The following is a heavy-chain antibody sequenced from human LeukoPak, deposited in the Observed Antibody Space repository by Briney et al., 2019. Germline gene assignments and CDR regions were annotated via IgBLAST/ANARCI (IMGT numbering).Heavy chain of an antibody. V-gene: IGHV3-74*01. CDR3: ARVPLGEFKGFDP. Sequence: GGSLRLSCAASGFTFSSYWMHWVRQVPGNGLVWVSGINTDGNSTRYADSVKGRFTISRDNAKNTLYLQMNSLRAEDTAVYYCARVPLGEFKGFDPWGQGTLVTVYS. CDR2: INTDGNST. CDR1: GFTFSSYW. D-gene: IGHD3-10*01. J-gene: IGHJ5*02.